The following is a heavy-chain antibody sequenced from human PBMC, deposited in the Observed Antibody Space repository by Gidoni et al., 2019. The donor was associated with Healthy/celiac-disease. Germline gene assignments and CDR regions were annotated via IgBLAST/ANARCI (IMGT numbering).Heavy chain of an antibody. J-gene: IGHJ6*02. D-gene: IGHD6-19*01. CDR2: ISWNSGSI. Sequence: EVQLVESGGGLVQPGRSLRLSCAASGFTFDDYAMHWVRQAPGKGLEWVSGISWNSGSIGYADSVKGRFTISRDNAKNSLYLQMNSLRAEDTALYYCAKDITAVAAVGFYYYYYYGMDVWGQGTTVTVSS. V-gene: IGHV3-9*01. CDR3: AKDITAVAAVGFYYYYYYGMDV. CDR1: GFTFDDYA.